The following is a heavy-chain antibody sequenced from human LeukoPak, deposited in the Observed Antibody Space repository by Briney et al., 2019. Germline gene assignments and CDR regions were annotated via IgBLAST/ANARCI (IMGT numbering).Heavy chain of an antibody. CDR1: GGSISSYY. J-gene: IGHJ5*02. V-gene: IGHV4-59*12. CDR3: ARRRCSSTSCYAYRVVVNWFDP. CDR2: ISSSGST. Sequence: SETLSLTCTVSGGSISSYYWSWIRQPPWKGLEWIGYISSSGSTNYNPSLNSRVTISVDTSKNQFSLKLSSVTAADTAVYYCARRRCSSTSCYAYRVVVNWFDPWGQGTLVTVSS. D-gene: IGHD2-2*01.